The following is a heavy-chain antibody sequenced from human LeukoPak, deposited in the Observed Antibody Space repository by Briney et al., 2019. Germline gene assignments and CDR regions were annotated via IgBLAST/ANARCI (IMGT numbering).Heavy chain of an antibody. V-gene: IGHV4-38-2*02. J-gene: IGHJ4*02. D-gene: IGHD6-13*01. CDR1: GYSISSGYY. CDR2: TGST. Sequence: SETLSLTCTVSGYSISSGYYWAWIRQPPGKGLEWIGSTGSTYHNPSLKSRVTISVDTSKNQFSLKLNSVTAADTAVYYCARDHGSSSEDYWGQGTLVTVSS. CDR3: ARDHGSSSEDY.